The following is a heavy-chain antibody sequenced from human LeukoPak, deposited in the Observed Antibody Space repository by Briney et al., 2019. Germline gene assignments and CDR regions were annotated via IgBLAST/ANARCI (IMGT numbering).Heavy chain of an antibody. Sequence: GGSLRLSCDTSGFTFSRFHMPWLRQAPGKGLEWVAVISYDGSNKYYADSVKGRFTISRDNSKNTLYLQMNSLRAEDTAVYYCAKDVLGYSSGWYPGEVYFDYWGQGTLVTVSS. D-gene: IGHD6-19*01. CDR1: GFTFSRFH. CDR2: ISYDGSNK. CDR3: AKDVLGYSSGWYPGEVYFDY. V-gene: IGHV3-30*18. J-gene: IGHJ4*02.